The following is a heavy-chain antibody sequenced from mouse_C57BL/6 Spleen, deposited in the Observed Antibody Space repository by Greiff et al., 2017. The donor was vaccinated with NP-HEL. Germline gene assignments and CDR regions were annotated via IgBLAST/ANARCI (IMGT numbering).Heavy chain of an antibody. V-gene: IGHV1-74*01. D-gene: IGHD2-4*01. Sequence: QVQLKQPGAELVKPGASVEVSCKASGYTFTSYWMHWVKQRPGQGLEWIGRIHPSDSDTNYNQKFKGKATLTVDKSSSTAYMQLSSLTSEDSAVYYCAGGYYDFKFAYWGQGTLVTVSA. CDR3: AGGYYDFKFAY. J-gene: IGHJ3*01. CDR2: IHPSDSDT. CDR1: GYTFTSYW.